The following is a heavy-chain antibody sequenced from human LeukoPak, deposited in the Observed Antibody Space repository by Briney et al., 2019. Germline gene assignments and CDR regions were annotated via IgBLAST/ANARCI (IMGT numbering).Heavy chain of an antibody. CDR3: ASDKIVGASRFDY. CDR1: GFIFSSYW. Sequence: GGSLRLSCAASGFIFSSYWMSWVRQAPGKGLEWVANIKHDGSEKYYVDSVKGRFTISRDNAKDSLYLQMNSLRAEDTAVYYCASDKIVGASRFDYWGQGTLVTVSS. V-gene: IGHV3-7*01. J-gene: IGHJ4*02. CDR2: IKHDGSEK. D-gene: IGHD1-26*01.